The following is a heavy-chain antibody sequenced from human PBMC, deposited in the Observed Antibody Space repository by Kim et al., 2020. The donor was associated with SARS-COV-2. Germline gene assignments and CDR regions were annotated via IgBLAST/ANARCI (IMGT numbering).Heavy chain of an antibody. CDR1: GGSISSSSYY. D-gene: IGHD2-2*02. J-gene: IGHJ4*01. CDR3: ARYIVVVPAAISRFDY. V-gene: IGHV4-39*01. CDR2: IYYSGST. Sequence: SETLSLTCTVSGGSISSSSYYWGWIRQPPGKGLEWIGSIYYSGSTYYNPSLKSRVTISVDTSKNQFSLKLSSVTAADTAVYYCARYIVVVPAAISRFDY.